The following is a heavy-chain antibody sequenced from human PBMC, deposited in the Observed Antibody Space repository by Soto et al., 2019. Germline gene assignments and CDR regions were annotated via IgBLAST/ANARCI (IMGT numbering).Heavy chain of an antibody. V-gene: IGHV4-59*01. CDR2: IYYTGST. J-gene: IGHJ4*02. D-gene: IGHD4-17*01. CDR3: SRVGGYYGDYPNFDY. CDR1: GGSISNYY. Sequence: QVQLQESGPGLVKPLETLSLTCAVSGGSISNYYWTWIRQPPGKGLEWIGNIYYTGSTNYNPSLRSRGTISVDTSTNQFSLRLTSVTAADTAVYFCSRVGGYYGDYPNFDYWGQGTRVTVSS.